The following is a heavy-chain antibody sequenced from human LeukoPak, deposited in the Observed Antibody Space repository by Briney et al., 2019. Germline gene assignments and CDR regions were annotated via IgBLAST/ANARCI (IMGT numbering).Heavy chain of an antibody. CDR1: GGSISSSNW. D-gene: IGHD6-19*01. Sequence: SETLSLTCAVSGGSISSSNWWSWVRQPPGKGLEWIGEIYHSGSTNYNPSLKSRVTISVDKSKNQFSLKLSSVTAADTAVYYCARAFPDSSGWNPHDYWGQGTLVTVSS. J-gene: IGHJ4*02. CDR3: ARAFPDSSGWNPHDY. V-gene: IGHV4-4*02. CDR2: IYHSGST.